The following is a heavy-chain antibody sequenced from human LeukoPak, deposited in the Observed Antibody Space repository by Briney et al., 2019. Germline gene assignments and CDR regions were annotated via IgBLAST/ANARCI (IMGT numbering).Heavy chain of an antibody. CDR3: ARGDHCNSTSCYGITVDYYYYYGMDV. CDR2: ISAYNGNT. Sequence: ASVKVSCKASGYTFTSYGISWVRQAPGQGLEWMGWISAYNGNTNYAQKLQGRVTMTTDTSTSTAYMELRSLRSDDTAVYYCARGDHCNSTSCYGITVDYYYYYGMDVWGQGTTVTVSS. D-gene: IGHD2-2*01. V-gene: IGHV1-18*01. J-gene: IGHJ6*02. CDR1: GYTFTSYG.